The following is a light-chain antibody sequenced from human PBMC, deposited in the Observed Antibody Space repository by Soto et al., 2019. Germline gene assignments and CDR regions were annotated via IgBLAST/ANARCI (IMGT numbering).Light chain of an antibody. CDR1: SSDVGGYNY. J-gene: IGLJ2*01. V-gene: IGLV2-8*01. CDR3: SSYAGSNTVV. Sequence: QSALTQPPSASGSPGQSVTISCTGTSSDVGGYNYVSWYQQHPGKAPKLMIYEVSKRPSGVPDRFSGSKSGNTASLNVSGLQAEDEADYYCSSYAGSNTVVFGGGTKVTVL. CDR2: EVS.